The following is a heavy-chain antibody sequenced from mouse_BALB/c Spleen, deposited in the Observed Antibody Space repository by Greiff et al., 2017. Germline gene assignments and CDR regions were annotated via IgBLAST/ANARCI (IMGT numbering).Heavy chain of an antibody. CDR3: ARGDGNPDYYAMDY. CDR1: GFTFSSYA. Sequence: EVKLVESGGGLVKPGGSLKLSCAASGFTFSSYAMSWVRQTPEKRLEWVASISSGGSTYYPDSVKGRFTISRDNARNILYLQMSSLRSEDTAMYYCARGDGNPDYYAMDYWGQGTSVTVSS. CDR2: ISSGGST. J-gene: IGHJ4*01. D-gene: IGHD2-3*01. V-gene: IGHV5-6-5*01.